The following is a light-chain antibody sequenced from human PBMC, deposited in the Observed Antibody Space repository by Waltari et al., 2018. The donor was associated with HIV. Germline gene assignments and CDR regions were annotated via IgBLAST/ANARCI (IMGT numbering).Light chain of an antibody. CDR2: KTS. V-gene: IGKV1-5*03. CDR3: QQFHRYPVT. Sequence: DIQMTQSPSTLSVSVGDRVTITCRASQSISNWLAWYQQKPGKAPKLRVYKTSSLESGVPSRFSGSGSGTEFTLTISSLQPDDFATYYCQQFHRYPVTFGQGTRLEIK. CDR1: QSISNW. J-gene: IGKJ5*01.